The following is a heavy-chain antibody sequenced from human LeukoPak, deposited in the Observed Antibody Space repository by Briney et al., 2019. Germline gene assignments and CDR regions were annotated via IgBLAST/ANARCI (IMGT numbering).Heavy chain of an antibody. V-gene: IGHV3-48*01. J-gene: IGHJ6*03. CDR1: GFTFSSYR. CDR2: ISSSSSTI. Sequence: GGSLRLSCAASGFTFSSYRMNWVRQAPGKGLKWVSYISSSSSTIYYADSVKGRFTISRDNAKNSLYLQMNSLRAEDTAVYYCARDENRYSGSYSNYYYYMDVWGKGTTVTVSS. CDR3: ARDENRYSGSYSNYYYYMDV. D-gene: IGHD1-26*01.